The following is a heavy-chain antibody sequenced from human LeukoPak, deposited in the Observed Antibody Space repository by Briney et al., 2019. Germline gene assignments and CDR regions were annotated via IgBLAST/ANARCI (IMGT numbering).Heavy chain of an antibody. Sequence: GESLKTSCRGSGYSFTSYWIGWVLQMPGKGLEWMGIIYPGDSDTRYSPSLQGQVTISADKSISPAYLQWSSLKASDTALYSCARRNNRYYYDSSGSRADAFDIWGQGTMVTVSS. CDR2: IYPGDSDT. J-gene: IGHJ3*02. D-gene: IGHD3-22*01. V-gene: IGHV5-51*01. CDR1: GYSFTSYW. CDR3: ARRNNRYYYDSSGSRADAFDI.